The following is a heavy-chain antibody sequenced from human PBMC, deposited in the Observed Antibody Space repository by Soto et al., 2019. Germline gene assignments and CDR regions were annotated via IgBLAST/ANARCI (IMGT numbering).Heavy chain of an antibody. CDR3: ARHSLALRKNNWFDP. V-gene: IGHV4-39*01. J-gene: IGHJ5*02. CDR2: IFYLGSS. Sequence: KPSETLSLTCSVSGGSISSGYYWGWVRQPPGKGLEWIGSIFYLGSSYYNPSLKSRVTMSVDTSKNQFSLRLRSVTAADTALYFCARHSLALRKNNWFDPWGQGIMVTVS. D-gene: IGHD3-3*02. CDR1: GGSISSGYY.